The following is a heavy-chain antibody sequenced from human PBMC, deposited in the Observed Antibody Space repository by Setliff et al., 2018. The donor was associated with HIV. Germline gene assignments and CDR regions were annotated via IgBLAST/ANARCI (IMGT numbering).Heavy chain of an antibody. D-gene: IGHD3-22*01. CDR2: IIPILGIA. Sequence: SVTVSCKASGGTFSSYAINWVRQAPGQGLEWMGGIIPILGIANYAQKFQGRVTITADKSTSTAYMELSSLRSEDTAVYYCARDREYYYDNSGSPSFDYWGQGTLVTVSS. CDR3: ARDREYYYDNSGSPSFDY. CDR1: GGTFSSYA. V-gene: IGHV1-69*10. J-gene: IGHJ4*02.